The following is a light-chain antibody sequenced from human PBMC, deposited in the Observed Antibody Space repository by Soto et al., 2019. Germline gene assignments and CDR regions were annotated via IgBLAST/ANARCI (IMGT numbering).Light chain of an antibody. CDR2: DVS. Sequence: QSALTQPASVSGSPGQSITISCTGTSSDITYYNYVSWYQQHPGKAPKLMIYDVSNRPSGVSNRFSGSKSVNTASLTISGLQAEDEAYYYCSSFTTGTAFVLFGGGTTVTAL. CDR3: SSFTTGTAFVL. J-gene: IGLJ2*01. V-gene: IGLV2-14*03. CDR1: SSDITYYNY.